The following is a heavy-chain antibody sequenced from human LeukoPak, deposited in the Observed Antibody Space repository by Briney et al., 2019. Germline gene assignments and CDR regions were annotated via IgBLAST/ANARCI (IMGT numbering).Heavy chain of an antibody. Sequence: GGSLRLSCAASGFTFSSYSRNWVRQAPGKGLEWVSYISSSSSSIYYTDSVKGRFTISRDNAKNSLYLQMNSLRAEDTAVYYCLRDRGYSTYDCWGQGTLVTVSS. CDR1: GFTFSSYS. D-gene: IGHD6-13*01. CDR3: LRDRGYSTYDC. J-gene: IGHJ4*02. CDR2: ISSSSSSI. V-gene: IGHV3-48*01.